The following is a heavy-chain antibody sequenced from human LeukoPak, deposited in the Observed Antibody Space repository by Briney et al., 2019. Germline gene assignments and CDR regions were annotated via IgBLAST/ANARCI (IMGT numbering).Heavy chain of an antibody. CDR2: IKQDGSEK. Sequence: GGSLRLSCAASGSTFSSYWMSWVRQAPGKGLEWVANIKQDGSEKYYVDSVKGRFTISRDNAKNSLYLQMNSLRAEDTAVYYCARLPYFGVVFDYWGQGTLVTVSS. CDR1: GSTFSSYW. D-gene: IGHD3-3*01. CDR3: ARLPYFGVVFDY. V-gene: IGHV3-7*01. J-gene: IGHJ4*02.